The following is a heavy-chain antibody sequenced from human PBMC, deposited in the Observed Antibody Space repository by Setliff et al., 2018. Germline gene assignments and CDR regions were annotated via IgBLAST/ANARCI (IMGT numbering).Heavy chain of an antibody. CDR2: IKQDGSEK. V-gene: IGHV3-7*01. D-gene: IGHD3-22*01. J-gene: IGHJ4*02. CDR1: GFTFSSYW. CDR3: ARDCDWYYYDSSGYYDY. Sequence: GGSLRLSCAASGFTFSSYWMSWVRQAPGKGLEWVANIKQDGSEKYYVDSVKGRFTISRDNAKNSLYLQMNSLRAEDTAVYYCARDCDWYYYDSSGYYDYWGQGTLVTVSS.